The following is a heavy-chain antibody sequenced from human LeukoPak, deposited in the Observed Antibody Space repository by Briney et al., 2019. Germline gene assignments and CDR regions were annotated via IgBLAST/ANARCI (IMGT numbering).Heavy chain of an antibody. V-gene: IGHV3-23*01. CDR2: FYSNGGST. D-gene: IGHD6-19*01. Sequence: PGGSLRLSCAASGCTFRTYSMTWVRQGPGEGLEWVSSFYSNGGSTFYADSVKGRFTISRDNSKNTLYLQMSSLRTEDTAIYYCTKDVVPESGWYLDYWGQGTLVTVSS. CDR3: TKDVVPESGWYLDY. J-gene: IGHJ4*02. CDR1: GCTFRTYS.